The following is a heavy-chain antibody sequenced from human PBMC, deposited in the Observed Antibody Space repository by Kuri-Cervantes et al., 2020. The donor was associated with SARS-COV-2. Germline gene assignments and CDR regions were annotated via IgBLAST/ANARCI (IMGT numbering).Heavy chain of an antibody. V-gene: IGHV4-38-2*01. J-gene: IGHJ4*02. Sequence: GSLRLSCAVSGYSISSGYYWGWIRQPPGKGLEWIGSIYHSGSTYYNPSLKSRVTISVDTSKNQFSLKLSSVTAADTAVYYCARGGSWYDYWGQGTQVTVSS. CDR2: IYHSGST. CDR3: ARGGSWYDY. CDR1: GYSISSGYY. D-gene: IGHD6-13*01.